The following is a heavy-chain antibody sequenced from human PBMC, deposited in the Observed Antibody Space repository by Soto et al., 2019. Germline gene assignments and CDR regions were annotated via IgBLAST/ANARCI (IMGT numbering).Heavy chain of an antibody. CDR2: IYYSGST. D-gene: IGHD2-8*01. Sequence: LSLACTVSGGSLSSGSYYWSWIRQHPGKGVEGIGDIYYSGSTYYNPSLKSRVRILVDTSKNQFSLKVRAVTAADTGGYYCARGVLMVYANGERYNWFDPWGQGTLVTVSS. J-gene: IGHJ5*02. CDR3: ARGVLMVYANGERYNWFDP. V-gene: IGHV4-31*03. CDR1: GGSLSSGSYY.